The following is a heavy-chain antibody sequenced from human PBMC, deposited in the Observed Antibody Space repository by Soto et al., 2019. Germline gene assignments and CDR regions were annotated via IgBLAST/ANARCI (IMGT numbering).Heavy chain of an antibody. V-gene: IGHV3-30*03. CDR1: GFTFNSYA. Sequence: GGSLRLSCATSGFTFNSYALHWVRQAPGKGPEWVALISNDGSKTFYADSVKGRFTISRDTAKNTLFLQMNSLTTEDTAVYFCARAGEIFGLVIFAHLDLWGQGALVTVSS. CDR3: ARAGEIFGLVIFAHLDL. J-gene: IGHJ5*02. D-gene: IGHD3-3*01. CDR2: ISNDGSKT.